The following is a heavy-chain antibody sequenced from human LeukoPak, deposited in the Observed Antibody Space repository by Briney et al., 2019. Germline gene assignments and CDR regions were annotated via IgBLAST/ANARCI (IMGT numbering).Heavy chain of an antibody. V-gene: IGHV3-53*01. CDR2: IYQGGST. Sequence: GGSLRLSCAVSTFTVASNYMSWVRQTPGKGLVWVSDIYQGGSTSYSESATCRFTISRDISKNTLHLQMNNLRVDDTAVYYCARVRDVYNHVFENWGQGTLVTVS. J-gene: IGHJ4*02. CDR1: TFTVASNY. D-gene: IGHD5-24*01. CDR3: ARVRDVYNHVFEN.